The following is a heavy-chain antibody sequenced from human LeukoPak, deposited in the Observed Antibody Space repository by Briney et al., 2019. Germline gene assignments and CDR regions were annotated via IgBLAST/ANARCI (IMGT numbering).Heavy chain of an antibody. V-gene: IGHV3-7*01. CDR2: IKHDGSTK. Sequence: GGSLSLTCAASGFTFSSSWMAWVRQAPGKGLEWVANIKHDGSTKHSVDSVTGRFTISRDNAKNSLYLQMNSLRAEDTAVYYCARDTDGNLDQWAQRTLVTVSS. CDR1: GFTFSSSW. CDR3: ARDTDGNLDQ. J-gene: IGHJ4*02. D-gene: IGHD2-8*01.